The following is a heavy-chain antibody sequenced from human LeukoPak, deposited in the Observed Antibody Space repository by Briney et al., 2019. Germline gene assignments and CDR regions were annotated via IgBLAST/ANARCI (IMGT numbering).Heavy chain of an antibody. D-gene: IGHD6-6*01. CDR1: GGSISSYY. CDR3: ARGSIAARNDAFDI. V-gene: IGHV4-59*01. J-gene: IGHJ3*02. Sequence: SETLSLTCTVSGGSISSYYWSWIRQPPGKGLEWIGYIYYSGSSNYNPSLKSRVTISVDTSKNQFSLKLSSVTAADTAVYYCARGSIAARNDAFDIWGQGTIVTVSS. CDR2: IYYSGSS.